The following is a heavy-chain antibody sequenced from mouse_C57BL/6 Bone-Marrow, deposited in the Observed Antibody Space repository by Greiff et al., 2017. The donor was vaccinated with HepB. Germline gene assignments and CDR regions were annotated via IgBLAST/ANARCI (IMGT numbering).Heavy chain of an antibody. V-gene: IGHV5-17*01. CDR3: ARQGDYYDYDVYYFDY. Sequence: DVKLVESGGGLVKPGGSLKLSCAASGFTFSDYGMHWVRQAPEKGLEWVAYISSGSSTIYYADTVKGRFTISRDNAKNTLFLQMTSLRSEDTAMYYCARQGDYYDYDVYYFDYWGQGTTLTVSS. J-gene: IGHJ2*01. D-gene: IGHD2-4*01. CDR2: ISSGSSTI. CDR1: GFTFSDYG.